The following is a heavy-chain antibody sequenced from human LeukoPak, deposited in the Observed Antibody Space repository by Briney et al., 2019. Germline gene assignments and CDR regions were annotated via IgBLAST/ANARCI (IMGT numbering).Heavy chain of an antibody. J-gene: IGHJ4*01. D-gene: IGHD2-2*01. CDR2: IFYGGSN. Sequence: PSETLSLTCSVSGGSISNADYYWGWSRPAPGKGLYWVGSIFYGGSNHYNPSLKSRSAISVATSKPQFSLQLPSVTAADAAMYYCATQLPTAAADTRAYFDYWGQGTVVTVSS. CDR3: ATQLPTAAADTRAYFDY. V-gene: IGHV4-39*01. CDR1: GGSISNADYY.